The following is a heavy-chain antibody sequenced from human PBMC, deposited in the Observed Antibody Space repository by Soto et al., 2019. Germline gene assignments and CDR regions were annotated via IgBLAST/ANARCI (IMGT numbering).Heavy chain of an antibody. D-gene: IGHD2-2*01. CDR1: GDSVSSNSAA. CDR2: TYYRSKWYN. Sequence: QSQTLSLTCAISGDSVSSNSAAWNWIRQSPSRGLEWLGRTYYRSKWYNDYAVSVKSRITINPDTSKNQFSLQLNSVTPEDTAVYYCARDGEYCSSTSCQYYFDYWGQGTLVTVSS. CDR3: ARDGEYCSSTSCQYYFDY. V-gene: IGHV6-1*01. J-gene: IGHJ4*02.